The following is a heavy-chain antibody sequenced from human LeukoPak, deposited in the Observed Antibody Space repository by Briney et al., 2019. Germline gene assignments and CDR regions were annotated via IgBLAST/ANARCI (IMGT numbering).Heavy chain of an antibody. Sequence: PGGSLRLSCAASGFTFSSSWLNWVSQAPGKGLEWVANINQDGSEKYYVDSVKGRFTISRDNAKNSLYLQMNSLRVDDTAVYYCATGDYGSGTDYWGQGTLVTVSS. CDR2: INQDGSEK. CDR1: GFTFSSSW. CDR3: ATGDYGSGTDY. V-gene: IGHV3-7*01. J-gene: IGHJ4*02. D-gene: IGHD3-10*01.